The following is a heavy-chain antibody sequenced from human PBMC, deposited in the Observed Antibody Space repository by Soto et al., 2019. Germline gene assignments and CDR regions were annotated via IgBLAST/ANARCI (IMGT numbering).Heavy chain of an antibody. D-gene: IGHD1-26*01. V-gene: IGHV1-8*01. Sequence: QVQLVQSGAEVKKPGASVKVSCKASGYTFTSYDINWVRQATGQGLEWMGWMNPKSGNTGHAQKVQGRVTMTRNTSISTAYRQLISLRSEDTAVYYCAREKVGAVDYWGQGTLVTVSS. CDR3: AREKVGAVDY. J-gene: IGHJ4*02. CDR1: GYTFTSYD. CDR2: MNPKSGNT.